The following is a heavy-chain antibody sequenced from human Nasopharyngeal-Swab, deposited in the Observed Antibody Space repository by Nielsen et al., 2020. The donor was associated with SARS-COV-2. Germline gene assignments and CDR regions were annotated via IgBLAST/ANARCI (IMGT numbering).Heavy chain of an antibody. CDR1: GFTFSSYW. CDR2: INTDGTST. CDR3: VRGPSSGYANDAFGV. Sequence: GGSLRLSCAASGFTFSSYWMHWVRQAPGKGLVLVSRINTDGTSTSYADSVKGRLTIARDNAKNTLYMQMNSLRDEDTAVYYCVRGPSSGYANDAFGVWGQGTMVTVSS. D-gene: IGHD2-2*01. J-gene: IGHJ3*01. V-gene: IGHV3-74*01.